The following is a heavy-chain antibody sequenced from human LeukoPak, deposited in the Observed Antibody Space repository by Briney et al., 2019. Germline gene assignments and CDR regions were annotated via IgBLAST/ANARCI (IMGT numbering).Heavy chain of an antibody. J-gene: IGHJ6*02. V-gene: IGHV1-18*01. D-gene: IGHD2-15*01. CDR2: ISAYNGNT. Sequence: ASVKVSCKASGYTFTSYGISWVRQAPGQGLEWMGWISAYNGNTNYAQKLQGRVTMTTDTSTSTAYMELRSLRSDDTAVYYCARDGIYCSGGSCYSGYYYGMDVWGQGTTVTVSS. CDR3: ARDGIYCSGGSCYSGYYYGMDV. CDR1: GYTFTSYG.